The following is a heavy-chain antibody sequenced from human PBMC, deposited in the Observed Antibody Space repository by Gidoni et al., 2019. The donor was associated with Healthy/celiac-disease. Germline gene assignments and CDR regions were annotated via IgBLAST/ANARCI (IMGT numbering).Heavy chain of an antibody. J-gene: IGHJ6*03. Sequence: QLQLQESGSGLVKPSQTLSLTCAVSGGSISSGAYPWRWIRQPPGKGLEWIGYIYHSWSTYYNPSLKSRVTISVDRSKNQFSLKLSSVTAADTAVYYCARAWGYGGNGGHYYYYYYMDVWGKGTTVTVSS. V-gene: IGHV4-30-2*01. D-gene: IGHD2-15*01. CDR3: ARAWGYGGNGGHYYYYYYMDV. CDR2: IYHSWST. CDR1: GGSISSGAYP.